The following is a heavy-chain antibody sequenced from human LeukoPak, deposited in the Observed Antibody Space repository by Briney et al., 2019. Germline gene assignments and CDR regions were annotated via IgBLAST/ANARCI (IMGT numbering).Heavy chain of an antibody. V-gene: IGHV4-39*07. Sequence: SETLSLTCTVSGGSISSSSYYWGWIRQPPGKGLEWIGSIYYSGSTYYNPSLKSRVTISVDTSKNQFSLKLSSVTAADTAVYYCASRNWNEPNWFDPWGQGTLVTVSS. D-gene: IGHD1-20*01. J-gene: IGHJ5*02. CDR3: ASRNWNEPNWFDP. CDR1: GGSISSSSYY. CDR2: IYYSGST.